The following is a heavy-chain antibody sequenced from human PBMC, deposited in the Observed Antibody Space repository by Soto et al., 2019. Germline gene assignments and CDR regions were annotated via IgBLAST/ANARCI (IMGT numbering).Heavy chain of an antibody. D-gene: IGHD6-13*01. CDR2: ISGSGDST. CDR3: ARRGPGTYFDY. V-gene: IGHV3-23*01. CDR1: GFPVSSTY. Sequence: GGSLRLSCAASGFPVSSTYMNWVRQAPGKGLEWVSVISGSGDSTYYADSVKGRFTISRDNSKNTLYLQMNSLRAEDTAVYYCARRGPGTYFDYWGQGTLVTVSS. J-gene: IGHJ4*02.